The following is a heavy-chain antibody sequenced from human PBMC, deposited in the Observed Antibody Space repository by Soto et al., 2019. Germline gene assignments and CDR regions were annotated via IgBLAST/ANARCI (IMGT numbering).Heavy chain of an antibody. D-gene: IGHD1-1*01. CDR2: INHSGST. J-gene: IGHJ6*03. V-gene: IGHV4-34*01. CDR1: GGSFSGYY. Sequence: SETLSLTCAVYGGSFSGYYWSWIRQPPGKGLEWIGEINHSGSTNYNPSLKSRVTISVDTSKNQFSLKLSSVTAADTAVYYCAADPRSGTRGYYYYMDVWGKGTTVTVSS. CDR3: AADPRSGTRGYYYYMDV.